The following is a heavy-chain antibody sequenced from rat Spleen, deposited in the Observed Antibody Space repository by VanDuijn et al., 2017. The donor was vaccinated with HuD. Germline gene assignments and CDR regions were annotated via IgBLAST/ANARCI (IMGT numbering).Heavy chain of an antibody. D-gene: IGHD4-3*01. Sequence: EVQLVESDGGLVQPGRSLKLSCAASGFTFSDYYMAWVRQAPTKGLEWVATISSDGGRNFYRDSVKGRFTISRDNAKSSLYLQMDSLRSEDTATYYCVRQDTSGYSNWFAYWGQGALVTVSS. CDR3: VRQDTSGYSNWFAY. CDR1: GFTFSDYY. J-gene: IGHJ3*01. V-gene: IGHV5-29*01. CDR2: ISSDGGRN.